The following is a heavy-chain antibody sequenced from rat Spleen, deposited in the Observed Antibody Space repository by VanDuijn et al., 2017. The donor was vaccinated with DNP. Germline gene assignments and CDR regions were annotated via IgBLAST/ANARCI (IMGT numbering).Heavy chain of an antibody. D-gene: IGHD1-2*01. CDR1: GFTFSNYG. V-gene: IGHV5-27*01. J-gene: IGHJ4*01. CDR2: ISHDGSST. Sequence: EVQLVESGGGLVQPGRSLKLSCAASGFTFSNYGMAWVRQAPTKGLEWVASISHDGSSTYYRDSVKGRFTISRDDAKSTLFLQMDSLRSEDTATYYCTRDNYSSYMPYYYAMDAWGQGTSVTVSS. CDR3: TRDNYSSYMPYYYAMDA.